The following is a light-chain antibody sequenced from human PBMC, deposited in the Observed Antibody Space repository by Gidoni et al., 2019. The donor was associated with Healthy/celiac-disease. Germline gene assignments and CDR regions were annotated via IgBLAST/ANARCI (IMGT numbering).Light chain of an antibody. J-gene: IGKJ1*01. CDR1: QSISSY. Sequence: DIQMTQSPSSLSASVGDRVTNTCRASQSISSYLNWYQQKPGKAPKLLIYAASSVQSGVPSRFSGSGSGTDFTLTISSLQPEDFATYYCQQSYSTPWTFGQGTKVEIK. V-gene: IGKV1-39*01. CDR3: QQSYSTPWT. CDR2: AAS.